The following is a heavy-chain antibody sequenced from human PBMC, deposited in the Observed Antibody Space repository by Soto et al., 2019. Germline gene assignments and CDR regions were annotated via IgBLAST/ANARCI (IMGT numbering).Heavy chain of an antibody. Sequence: VQLGQSGAEVKKPGASVKVSCKASGYSFSDYDIHWLRQAPGQGLEWMGMINPSGGRTTYAQNFQGRVTMTRDTSTSTVYMEVTSLRSEDRAVYYCARGGYSNNYYGMGVWGQGTTVIVSS. D-gene: IGHD4-4*01. CDR3: ARGGYSNNYYGMGV. CDR2: INPSGGRT. V-gene: IGHV1-46*01. CDR1: GYSFSDYD. J-gene: IGHJ6*02.